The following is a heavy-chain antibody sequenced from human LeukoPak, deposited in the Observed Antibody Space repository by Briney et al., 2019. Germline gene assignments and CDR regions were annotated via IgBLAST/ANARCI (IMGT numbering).Heavy chain of an antibody. CDR2: IYYSGST. V-gene: IGHV4-59*01. J-gene: IGHJ4*02. CDR3: ARETADLARSLDY. Sequence: PETLSLTCTVSGGSISSYYWSWIRQPPGKGLEWIGYIYYSGSTNYNPSLKSRVTISVDTSKNQFSLKLSSVTAADTAVYYCARETADLARSLDYWGQGTLVTVSS. CDR1: GGSISSYY. D-gene: IGHD1-1*01.